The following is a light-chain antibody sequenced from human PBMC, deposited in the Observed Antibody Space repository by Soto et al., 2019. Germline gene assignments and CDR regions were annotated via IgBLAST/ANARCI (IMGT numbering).Light chain of an antibody. CDR1: QSVNIY. V-gene: IGKV3-11*01. CDR3: QQSSNWRVT. Sequence: EIVLTQSPATLSLSPGXRATLSCRASQSVNIYLAWYQQKPGQAPRLLIYDASNRATGIPARFSGSGSGTDFTLTISSLEPEDIAVYYCQQSSNWRVTFGGGTKEDIK. J-gene: IGKJ4*01. CDR2: DAS.